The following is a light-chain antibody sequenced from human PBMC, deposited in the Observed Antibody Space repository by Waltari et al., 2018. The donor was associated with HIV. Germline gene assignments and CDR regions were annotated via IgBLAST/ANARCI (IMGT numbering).Light chain of an antibody. CDR3: AAVDDSLSGRDV. CDR2: RNN. CDR1: SSNIGSNY. V-gene: IGLV1-47*01. J-gene: IGLJ1*01. Sequence: SVLPQPPSASGTSGQRVTISCSGSSSNIGSNYVYWHQQLPGAAPQALIYRNNRRPSAVLDRCSGSKSGTSASLAISGLRAEGEADYYCAAVDDSLSGRDVFGTGTKVTVL.